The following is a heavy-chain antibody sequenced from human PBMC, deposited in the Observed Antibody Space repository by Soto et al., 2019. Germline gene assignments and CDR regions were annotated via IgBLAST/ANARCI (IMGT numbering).Heavy chain of an antibody. V-gene: IGHV3-23*01. Sequence: GGSLRLSCAASGFTFSSYAMSWVRQAPGKGLEWVSAISGSGGSTYYADSVKGRFTNSRDNSKNTLYLQMNSLRAEDTAVYYCAKEQVDYYGSGSYGYFDYWGQGTLVTVSS. D-gene: IGHD3-10*01. CDR2: ISGSGGST. CDR1: GFTFSSYA. CDR3: AKEQVDYYGSGSYGYFDY. J-gene: IGHJ4*02.